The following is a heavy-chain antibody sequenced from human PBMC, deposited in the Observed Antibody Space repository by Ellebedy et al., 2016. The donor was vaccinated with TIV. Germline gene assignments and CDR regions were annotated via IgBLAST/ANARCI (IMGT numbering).Heavy chain of an antibody. Sequence: AASVKVSCKASGHRFTSYVIHWVRHAPGQGLEWMGWINVGNGNTQNSQKFQGRVTIARATSASTVYMEVSSVRSEDTAVYYCAKGSYNAMDVWGQGTTVTVSS. CDR3: AKGSYNAMDV. V-gene: IGHV1-3*01. CDR2: INVGNGNT. D-gene: IGHD3-10*01. CDR1: GHRFTSYV. J-gene: IGHJ6*02.